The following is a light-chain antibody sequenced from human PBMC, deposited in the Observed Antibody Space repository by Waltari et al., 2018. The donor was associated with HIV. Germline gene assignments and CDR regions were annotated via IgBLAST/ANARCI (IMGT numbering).Light chain of an antibody. V-gene: IGLV2-14*01. CDR3: SSYSTRGFVL. CDR1: ARDMTTFNF. J-gene: IGLJ3*02. CDR2: EVY. Sequence: SALTQPASVSGSPGQSITTSCTGPARDMTTFNFVPWYQQSPGRAPKLIIFEVYFRPSGVSDRFSGSKSGDTASLTISALRAEDEGDYFCSSYSTRGFVLFGGGTKVTVL.